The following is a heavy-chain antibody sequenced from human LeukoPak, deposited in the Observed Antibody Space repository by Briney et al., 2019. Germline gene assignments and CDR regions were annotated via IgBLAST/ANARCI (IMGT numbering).Heavy chain of an antibody. CDR1: GFTFSDSG. CDR2: IRSKANSYAT. J-gene: IGHJ4*02. D-gene: IGHD2-15*01. V-gene: IGHV3-73*01. CDR3: AKGMYLYTEVVPFDY. Sequence: PGGSLRLSCAASGFTFSDSGIHWVRQASGKGLEWVGHIRSKANSYATVYTASVKGRFTISRDNSKNTLYLQMNSLRAEDTAVYYCAKGMYLYTEVVPFDYWGQGTLVTVSS.